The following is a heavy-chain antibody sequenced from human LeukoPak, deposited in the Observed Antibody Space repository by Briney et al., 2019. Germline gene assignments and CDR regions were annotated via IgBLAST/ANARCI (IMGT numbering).Heavy chain of an antibody. J-gene: IGHJ6*03. CDR1: GGSISSSSYY. CDR2: IYYSGST. D-gene: IGHD2-21*02. V-gene: IGHV4-39*01. CDR3: ARPNPHLAYCGGDCPPNYYYYMDV. Sequence: SETLSLTRTVSGGSISSSSYYWGWIRQPPGKGLEWIGSIYYSGSTYYNPSLKSRVTISVDTSKNQFPLKLSSVTAADTAVYYCARPNPHLAYCGGDCPPNYYYYMDVWGKGTTVTVSS.